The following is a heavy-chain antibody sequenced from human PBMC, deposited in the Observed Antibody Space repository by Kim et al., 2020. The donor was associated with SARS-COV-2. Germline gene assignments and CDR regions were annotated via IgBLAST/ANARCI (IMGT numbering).Heavy chain of an antibody. J-gene: IGHJ6*02. V-gene: IGHV3-23*01. CDR2: ISGSGGST. CDR1: GFTFSSYA. D-gene: IGHD6-13*01. CDR3: AKDSAAAGSPYYYYGRDG. Sequence: GGSLRLSCAASGFTFSSYAMSWVRQAPGKGLEWVSAISGSGGSTYYADSVKGRFTISRDNSKNTLYLQMNSLRAEDTAVYYCAKDSAAAGSPYYYYGRDGSSQATSVPVTS.